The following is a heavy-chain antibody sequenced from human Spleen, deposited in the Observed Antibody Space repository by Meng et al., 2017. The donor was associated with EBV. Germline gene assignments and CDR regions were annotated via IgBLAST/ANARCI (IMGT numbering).Heavy chain of an antibody. V-gene: IGHV4-30-4*01. CDR3: ARGAAKWFDP. Sequence: QVQLQESGPRLVKPSPTLSLTCDVSGGSISSGGYYWSWIRQPPGKGLEWIGYINYRGNTYDNPSLRSRAALSVDTSKNQFSLKLSSVTAADTAVYYCARGAAKWFDPWGPGTLVTVSS. CDR1: GGSISSGGYY. D-gene: IGHD6-25*01. CDR2: INYRGNT. J-gene: IGHJ5*02.